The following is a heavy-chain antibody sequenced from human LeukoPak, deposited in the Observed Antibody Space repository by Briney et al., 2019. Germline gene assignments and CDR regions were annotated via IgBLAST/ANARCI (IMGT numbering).Heavy chain of an antibody. V-gene: IGHV4-31*03. Sequence: SQTLSLTCTVSGGSISSGGYYWSWIRQHPGKGLEWIGYIYYSGSTYYNPSLKSRVTISVDTSKNQFSLKLSSVTAADTAVYYCARVVAAAGTSTYYYYYGMDVWGQGTTVTVSS. J-gene: IGHJ6*02. D-gene: IGHD6-13*01. CDR3: ARVVAAAGTSTYYYYYGMDV. CDR1: GGSISSGGYY. CDR2: IYYSGST.